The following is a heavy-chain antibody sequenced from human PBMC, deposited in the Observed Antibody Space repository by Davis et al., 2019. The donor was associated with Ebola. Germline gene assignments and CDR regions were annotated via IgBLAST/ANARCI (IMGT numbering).Heavy chain of an antibody. V-gene: IGHV1-69*06. CDR1: GYTLTEFS. CDR2: IIPIFGTA. Sequence: AASVKVSCKVSGYTLTEFSMHWVRQAPGQGLEWMGGIIPIFGTANYAQKFQGRVTITADKSTSTAYMELSSLRSEDTAVYYCARDRSKVVVAATTGYYGMDVWGQGATVTVSS. CDR3: ARDRSKVVVAATTGYYGMDV. J-gene: IGHJ6*02. D-gene: IGHD2-15*01.